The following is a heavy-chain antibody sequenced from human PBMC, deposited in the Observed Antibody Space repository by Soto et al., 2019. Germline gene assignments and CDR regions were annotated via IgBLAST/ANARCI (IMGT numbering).Heavy chain of an antibody. CDR3: ARHEVALRYYYYYSMDV. V-gene: IGHV5-10-1*01. CDR1: GYSFTSYW. Sequence: PGESLKISCKGSGYSFTSYWISWVRQMPGKGLEWMGRIDPSDSYTNYSPSFQGHVTISADKSISTAYLQWSSLKASDTAMYYCARHEVALRYYYYYSMDVWGQGTTVTAPS. J-gene: IGHJ6*02. CDR2: IDPSDSYT. D-gene: IGHD2-15*01.